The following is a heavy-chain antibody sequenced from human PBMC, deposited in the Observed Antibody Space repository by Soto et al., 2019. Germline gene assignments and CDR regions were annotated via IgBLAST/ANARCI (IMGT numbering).Heavy chain of an antibody. V-gene: IGHV5-51*01. CDR1: GYSFTSYW. J-gene: IGHJ5*02. Sequence: GESLKISCKGSGYSFTSYWIGWVRQMPGKGLEWMGIIYPGDSDTRYSPSFQGQVTISADKSISTAYLQWSSLKASDTAMYYCARGGQYYDFWRLFDPWGQGTLVTVSS. CDR2: IYPGDSDT. CDR3: ARGGQYYDFWRLFDP. D-gene: IGHD3-3*01.